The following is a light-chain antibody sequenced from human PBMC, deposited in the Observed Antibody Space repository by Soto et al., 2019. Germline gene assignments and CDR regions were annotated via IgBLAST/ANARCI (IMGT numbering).Light chain of an antibody. V-gene: IGKV3-15*01. CDR2: GAS. CDR3: QQYNHWEPP. J-gene: IGKJ1*01. CDR1: PSVTSN. Sequence: EIVMTQSPATLPVSLGERVILSCSARPSVTSNLAWYPRKPGPAPILLIFGASTRATGLPSRFRGRRSGTEFTLTINHLRSQDFALYYCQQYNHWEPPVGQWINVDNK.